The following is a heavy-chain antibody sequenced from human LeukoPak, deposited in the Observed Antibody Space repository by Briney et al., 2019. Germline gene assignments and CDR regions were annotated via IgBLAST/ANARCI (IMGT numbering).Heavy chain of an antibody. CDR2: IYYSGST. CDR3: ARVSDYSSSWYYFDY. CDR1: GGSFSGYY. V-gene: IGHV4-31*11. D-gene: IGHD6-13*01. Sequence: SETLSLTCAVYGGSFSGYYWSWIRQHPGKGLEWIGYIYYSGSTYYNPSLKSRVTISVDTSKNQFSLKLSSVTAADTAVYYCARVSDYSSSWYYFDYWGQGTLVTVSS. J-gene: IGHJ4*02.